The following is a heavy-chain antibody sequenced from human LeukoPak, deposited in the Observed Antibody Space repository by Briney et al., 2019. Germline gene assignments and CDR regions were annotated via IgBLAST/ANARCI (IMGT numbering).Heavy chain of an antibody. CDR2: IYYSGST. CDR3: ARLAVAGGYYFDY. D-gene: IGHD6-19*01. Sequence: PSETLSLTCAVYGGSFSGYYWSWLRQPPGKGLEWIGSIYYSGSTYYNPSLKSRVTISVDTSKNQFTLKLSSVTAADTAVYYCARLAVAGGYYFDYWGQGTLVTVSS. J-gene: IGHJ4*02. V-gene: IGHV4-34*01. CDR1: GGSFSGYY.